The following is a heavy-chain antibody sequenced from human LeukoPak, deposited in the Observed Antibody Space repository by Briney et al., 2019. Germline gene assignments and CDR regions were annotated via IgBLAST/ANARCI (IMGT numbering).Heavy chain of an antibody. D-gene: IGHD3-22*01. CDR2: IKGKTDGGTT. CDR1: GFTFSNAW. V-gene: IGHV3-15*01. CDR3: TTDPDYYDSSGYLPSFDY. Sequence: GGSLRLSCAASGFTFSNAWMSWVRQAPGKGLEWVGRIKGKTDGGTTDYAAPVKGRFTISRDDSKNTLYLQMNSLKTEDTAVYYCTTDPDYYDSSGYLPSFDYWGQGTLVTVSS. J-gene: IGHJ4*02.